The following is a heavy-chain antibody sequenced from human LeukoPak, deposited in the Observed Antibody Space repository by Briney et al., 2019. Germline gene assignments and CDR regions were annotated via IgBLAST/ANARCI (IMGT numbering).Heavy chain of an antibody. V-gene: IGHV3-23*01. CDR3: AKVRLCCGGNSGFDY. J-gene: IGHJ4*02. Sequence: PGGSLRLSCAASGFTFSSYAMSWVRQAPGKGLEWVSAISGGGGSTYYADSVKGRFTISRDNSKNTLYLQMNSLRAEDTAVYYCAKVRLCCGGNSGFDYWGQGTLVTVSS. CDR2: ISGGGGST. CDR1: GFTFSSYA. D-gene: IGHD4-23*01.